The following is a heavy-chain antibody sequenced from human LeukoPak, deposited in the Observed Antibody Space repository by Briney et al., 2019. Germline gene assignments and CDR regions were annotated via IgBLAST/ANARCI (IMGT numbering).Heavy chain of an antibody. D-gene: IGHD3-10*01. CDR3: ARGTMVRGVIIIGGYYYYMDV. CDR2: ISAYNGNT. V-gene: IGHV1-18*01. Sequence: ASVKVSCKSSGYTFTSYGISWVRQAPGQGLEWMGWISAYNGNTNYAQKPQGRVTMTTDTSTSTAYMELRSLRSDDTAVYYCARGTMVRGVIIIGGYYYYMDVWGKGTTVTVSS. J-gene: IGHJ6*03. CDR1: GYTFTSYG.